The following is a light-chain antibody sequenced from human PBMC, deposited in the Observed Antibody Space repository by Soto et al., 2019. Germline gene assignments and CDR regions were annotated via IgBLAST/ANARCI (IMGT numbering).Light chain of an antibody. CDR2: DAS. CDR3: QQSFSTPWT. V-gene: IGKV3-11*01. Sequence: EIVLTQSPATLSLSPGERATLSCRASLSVSNYLAWYQQKPGQSPRLLIYDASNRATGIPARFSGSGSGTDFTLTISSLEPEDFATYSCQQSFSTPWTFGQGTKVEIK. CDR1: LSVSNY. J-gene: IGKJ1*01.